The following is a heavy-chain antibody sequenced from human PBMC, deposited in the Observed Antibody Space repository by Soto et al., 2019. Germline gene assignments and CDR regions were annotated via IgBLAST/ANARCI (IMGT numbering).Heavy chain of an antibody. CDR2: IRPDNGNR. CDR1: GYTFSTSG. J-gene: IGHJ3*02. Sequence: ASVKVSCKTSGYTFSTSGISWVRQAPGQGLEWVGWIRPDNGNRKSAQRLQGRVTLTTDTSASTAYMELSSLRSEDTAVYYCARDRDSSSYAFDIWGQGTMVTVSS. CDR3: ARDRDSSSYAFDI. V-gene: IGHV1-18*01. D-gene: IGHD6-6*01.